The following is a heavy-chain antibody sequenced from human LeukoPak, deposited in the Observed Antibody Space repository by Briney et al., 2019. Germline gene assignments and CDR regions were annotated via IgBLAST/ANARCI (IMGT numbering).Heavy chain of an antibody. Sequence: GESLKISCKGSGYRFTNYWIGWVRQMPGKGLDWMGIIYPCESDTRYSPSFQGQVTISADKSISTAYLKWSSVKASDTAMYYCARPPFCSGGSCYGYWGQGTLVTVSS. V-gene: IGHV5-51*01. CDR3: ARPPFCSGGSCYGY. CDR2: IYPCESDT. D-gene: IGHD2-15*01. J-gene: IGHJ4*02. CDR1: GYRFTNYW.